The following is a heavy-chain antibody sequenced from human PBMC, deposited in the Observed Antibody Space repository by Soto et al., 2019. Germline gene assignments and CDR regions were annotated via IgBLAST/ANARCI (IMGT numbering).Heavy chain of an antibody. Sequence: SETRSLTCAVSGGSISSGGSSWSWIRQPPGKGLEWIGDIYHSGSTYYYRSLNSRVTISVHRSKNQFSLKLSAVTAADTAVYYCARERAAMDYFNYWGLGTLVTVSS. CDR1: GGSISSGGSS. D-gene: IGHD2-2*01. CDR3: ARERAAMDYFNY. CDR2: IYHSGST. J-gene: IGHJ4*02. V-gene: IGHV4-30-2*01.